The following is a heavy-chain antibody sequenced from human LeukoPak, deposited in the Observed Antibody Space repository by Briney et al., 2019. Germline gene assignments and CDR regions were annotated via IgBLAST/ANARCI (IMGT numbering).Heavy chain of an antibody. D-gene: IGHD3-22*01. V-gene: IGHV3-23*01. Sequence: GGSLRLSRAASGFTFSSYAMSWVRQAPGKGLEWVSAISGSGGSTYYADSVKGRFTISRDTSKNTLYLQMNSLRAEDTAVYYCAKDQNSVVVITSRFDPWGQGTLVTVSS. CDR1: GFTFSSYA. CDR2: ISGSGGST. CDR3: AKDQNSVVVITSRFDP. J-gene: IGHJ5*02.